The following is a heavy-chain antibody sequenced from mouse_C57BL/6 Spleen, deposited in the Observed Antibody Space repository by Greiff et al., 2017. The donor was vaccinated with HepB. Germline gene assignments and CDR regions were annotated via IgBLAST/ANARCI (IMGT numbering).Heavy chain of an antibody. CDR3: ARYKLGRGGYFDY. J-gene: IGHJ2*01. V-gene: IGHV1-85*01. D-gene: IGHD4-1*01. CDR1: GYTFTSYD. CDR2: IYPRDGST. Sequence: VKVVESGPELVKPGASVKLSCKASGYTFTSYDINWVKQRPGQGLEWIGWIYPRDGSTKYNEKFKGKATLTVDTSSSTAYMELHSLTSEDSAVYFCARYKLGRGGYFDYWGQGTTLTVSS.